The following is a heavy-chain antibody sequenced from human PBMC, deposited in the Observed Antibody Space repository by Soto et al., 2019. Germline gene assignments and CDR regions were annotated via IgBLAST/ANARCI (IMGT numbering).Heavy chain of an antibody. CDR2: ISDTGSTI. V-gene: IGHV3-11*01. Sequence: PGGSLRLSCAASGFDFSDFYMSWIRQPPGKGLEWVSYISDTGSTIYYADSVRGRFTISRDNARNSLFLQMNSLRGEDTAVYYCARGRYTDYGFCYHGMDVWGQGTTVTVSS. CDR1: GFDFSDFY. CDR3: ARGRYTDYGFCYHGMDV. J-gene: IGHJ6*02. D-gene: IGHD4-17*01.